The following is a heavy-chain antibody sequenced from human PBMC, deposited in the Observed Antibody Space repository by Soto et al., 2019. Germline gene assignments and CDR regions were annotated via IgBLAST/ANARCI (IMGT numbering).Heavy chain of an antibody. CDR2: ITSDGRT. CDR3: AKDYSTVTTDPLSVVLFDY. V-gene: IGHV3-23*01. D-gene: IGHD4-17*01. CDR1: GFTFSSYA. Sequence: SLRLSCAASGFTFSSYAMSWVRQAPGKGLEWVSIITSDGRTYYADSVKGRFTISRDNSKNTVYLQMNSLRAEDTAVYYCAKDYSTVTTDPLSVVLFDYWGQGALVTVSS. J-gene: IGHJ4*02.